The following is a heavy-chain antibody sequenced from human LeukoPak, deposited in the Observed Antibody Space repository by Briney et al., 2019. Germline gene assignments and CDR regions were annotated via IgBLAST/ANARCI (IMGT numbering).Heavy chain of an antibody. J-gene: IGHJ6*03. D-gene: IGHD3-10*01. V-gene: IGHV1-69*04. CDR2: IIPILGIA. Sequence: SVNVSCKASGGTFSSYAISWVRQAPGQGLEWMGRIIPILGIANYAQKFQGRVTITADKSTSTAYMELSSLRSEDTAVYYCAVIRITMVQGVMGYYYYMDVWGKGTTVTVSS. CDR3: AVIRITMVQGVMGYYYYMDV. CDR1: GGTFSSYA.